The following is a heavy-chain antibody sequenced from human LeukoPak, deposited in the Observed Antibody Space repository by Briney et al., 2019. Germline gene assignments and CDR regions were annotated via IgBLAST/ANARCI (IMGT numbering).Heavy chain of an antibody. J-gene: IGHJ4*02. CDR2: IYYSGRT. CDR3: ARVASSGYYEDY. CDR1: GGSISSGGYY. D-gene: IGHD3-22*01. V-gene: IGHV4-31*03. Sequence: PSETLSLTCTVSGGSISSGGYYWSWIRQHPGKGLEWIGYIYYSGRTYYNPSLKSRVTISVDTSKNQFSLKLSSVTAADTAVYYCARVASSGYYEDYWGQGTLVTVSS.